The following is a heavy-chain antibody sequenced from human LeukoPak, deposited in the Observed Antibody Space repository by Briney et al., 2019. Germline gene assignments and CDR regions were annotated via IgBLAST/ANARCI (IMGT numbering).Heavy chain of an antibody. CDR3: ARDVGGYYYGNLEY. CDR1: GGSISSGDHY. J-gene: IGHJ1*01. V-gene: IGHV4-31*03. CDR2: ISYGGST. Sequence: PSETLSLTCSVSGGSISSGDHYWSWIRQLPGKGLEWIGYISYGGSTFYNPSLKSRAAISADTPQTQFSLKLTSVTAADTAVYYCARDVGGYYYGNLEYWGQGIMVTVSS. D-gene: IGHD3-22*01.